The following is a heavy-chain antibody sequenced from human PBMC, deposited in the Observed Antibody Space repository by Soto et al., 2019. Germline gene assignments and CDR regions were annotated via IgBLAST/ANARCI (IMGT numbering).Heavy chain of an antibody. Sequence: KESGPTLVRPAQTLTLTCDFSGFSLSTYHMGVAWIRQPSGKALEWLALIYWDDDKRYSPSLKDRLAISKGTSSNQVVLTITNMDPGDTATYFCAHAGDYDLLTFDHWGPGTLVTVSS. J-gene: IGHJ4*02. CDR3: AHAGDYDLLTFDH. CDR1: GFSLSTYHMG. D-gene: IGHD4-17*01. CDR2: IYWDDDK. V-gene: IGHV2-5*02.